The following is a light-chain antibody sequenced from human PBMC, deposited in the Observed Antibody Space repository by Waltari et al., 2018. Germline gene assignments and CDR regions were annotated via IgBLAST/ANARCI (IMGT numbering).Light chain of an antibody. Sequence: QTVVTQEPSFSVSPGGTVSLTCGLSSGSVSTTYYPSWYQQTPGQAPRPLTYHTNTRSSGVPDRFSGSILGNKAALTITGAKADDEGDYYCVLYMGRDIRVFGGGTKLTVL. CDR3: VLYMGRDIRV. V-gene: IGLV8-61*01. CDR2: HTN. J-gene: IGLJ3*02. CDR1: SGSVSTTYY.